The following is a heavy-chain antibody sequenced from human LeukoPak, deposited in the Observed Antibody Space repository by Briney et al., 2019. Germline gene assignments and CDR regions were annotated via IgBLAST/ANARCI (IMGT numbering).Heavy chain of an antibody. CDR1: GGTFSSYA. CDR2: IIPIFGTA. D-gene: IGHD5-24*01. CDR3: ARAREMATVNWFDP. Sequence: SVKVSCKPSGGTFSSYAISWVRQAPGQGLEWMGGIIPIFGTANYAQKFQGRVTITTDESTSTAYMELSSLRSEDTAVYYCARAREMATVNWFDPWGQGTLVTVSS. V-gene: IGHV1-69*05. J-gene: IGHJ5*02.